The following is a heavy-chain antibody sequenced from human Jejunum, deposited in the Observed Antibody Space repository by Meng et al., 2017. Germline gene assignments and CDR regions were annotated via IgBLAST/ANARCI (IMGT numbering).Heavy chain of an antibody. Sequence: GGSLRLSCAASGFIFSTYDMHWVRQAPGKGLVWVSRISSNGRSTNYADSVEGRFTISRDNAKNTLYLQMNSLRVEDTAIYYCVRDLSGESTDYFDSWGQGTLVTAPQ. CDR3: VRDLSGESTDYFDS. CDR1: GFIFSTYD. V-gene: IGHV3-74*01. CDR2: ISSNGRST. J-gene: IGHJ4*02. D-gene: IGHD1-26*01.